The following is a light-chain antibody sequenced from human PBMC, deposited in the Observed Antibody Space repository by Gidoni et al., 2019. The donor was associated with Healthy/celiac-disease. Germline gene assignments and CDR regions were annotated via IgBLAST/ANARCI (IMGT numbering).Light chain of an antibody. Sequence: DIVMTQSPLSLPVTPGEPASISCRSSQSLLHSNGYNYLDWYLQKPGPSPQLLIYLGSNRASGVPDRFSGSGSGTDFTLKISRVEAEDVGVYYCMQALQTIRTFGQGTKVEIK. CDR3: MQALQTIRT. CDR1: QSLLHSNGYNY. J-gene: IGKJ1*01. V-gene: IGKV2-28*01. CDR2: LGS.